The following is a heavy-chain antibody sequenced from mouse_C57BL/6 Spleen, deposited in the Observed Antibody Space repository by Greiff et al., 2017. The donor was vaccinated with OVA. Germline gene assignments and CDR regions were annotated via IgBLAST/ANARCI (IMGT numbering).Heavy chain of an antibody. Sequence: QVHVKQPGAELVRPGSSVKLSCKASGYTFTSYWMHWVKQRPIQGLEWIGNIDPSDSETHYNQKFKDKATLTVDKSSSTAYMQLSSLTSEDSAVYYCARGPWGTWFAYWGQGTLVTVSA. CDR1: GYTFTSYW. D-gene: IGHD4-1*01. CDR2: IDPSDSET. V-gene: IGHV1-52*01. CDR3: ARGPWGTWFAY. J-gene: IGHJ3*01.